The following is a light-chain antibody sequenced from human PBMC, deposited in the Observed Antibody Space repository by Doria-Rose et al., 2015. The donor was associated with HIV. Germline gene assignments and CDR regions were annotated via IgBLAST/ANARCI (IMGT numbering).Light chain of an antibody. CDR3: KHYYNTPAA. J-gene: IGKJ4*01. Sequence: DIQMTQSPSSLSASVGDRVTITCRASQGISDSLAWYQQKPGKAPKLLLYAASRLDSGVPSRFSGSGSGTVYTLTIGCLQPEDFATYYCKHYYNTPAAFGGGTKVDIK. CDR2: AAS. CDR1: QGISDS. V-gene: IGKV1-NL1*01.